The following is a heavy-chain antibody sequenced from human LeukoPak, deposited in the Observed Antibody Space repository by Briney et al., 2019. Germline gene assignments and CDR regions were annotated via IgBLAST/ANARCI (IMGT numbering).Heavy chain of an antibody. Sequence: PGGSLRLSCAASGFTFSNYAMSWVRQAPGKELEWVSAITGGGSGIYYADSMKSRFTISRDNSKNTLYLQINSLRAEDTAVYYCAKWGDYDVLTGYYVSDYWGQGTLVTVSS. CDR1: GFTFSNYA. J-gene: IGHJ4*02. CDR3: AKWGDYDVLTGYYVSDY. V-gene: IGHV3-23*01. CDR2: ITGGGSGI. D-gene: IGHD3-9*01.